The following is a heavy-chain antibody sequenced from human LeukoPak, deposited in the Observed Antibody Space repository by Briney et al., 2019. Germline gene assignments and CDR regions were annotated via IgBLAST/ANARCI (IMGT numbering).Heavy chain of an antibody. V-gene: IGHV4-59*08. Sequence: SETLSLTCTVSGGSISNYYWSWIRQSPGKGLEWIGYIYYTGNTNYNPSLESRVIISVDTSKNQFSLKLSSVTAADTAVYYCARGTYCSSTSCYRDYYYYYMDVWGKGTTVTVSS. CDR3: ARGTYCSSTSCYRDYYYYYMDV. J-gene: IGHJ6*03. D-gene: IGHD2-2*01. CDR1: GGSISNYY. CDR2: IYYTGNT.